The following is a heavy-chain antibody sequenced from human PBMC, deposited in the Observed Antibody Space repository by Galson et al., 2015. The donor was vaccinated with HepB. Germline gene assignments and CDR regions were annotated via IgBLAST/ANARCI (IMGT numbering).Heavy chain of an antibody. CDR2: ISAYTGNT. Sequence: SVKVSCKASGYTFSNYGITWVRQAPGQGLEWMGWISAYTGNTNYAQRLQGRVTISTDTSTSTAYMELRSLRSDDTAVYYCARDPAVGVVVITPCDYWGQGTLVTVSS. CDR1: GYTFSNYG. V-gene: IGHV1-18*04. D-gene: IGHD3-22*01. CDR3: ARDPAVGVVVITPCDY. J-gene: IGHJ4*02.